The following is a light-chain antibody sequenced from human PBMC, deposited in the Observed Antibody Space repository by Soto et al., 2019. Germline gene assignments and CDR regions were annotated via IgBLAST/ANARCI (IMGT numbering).Light chain of an antibody. J-gene: IGLJ2*01. CDR1: SSDVGVYDF. CDR2: DVN. V-gene: IGLV2-14*03. CDR3: SSYTTSTTRV. Sequence: QSALTQPASVSGSPGQSITISCAGTSSDVGVYDFVSWYQQHPGKAPKLLIYDVNNRPAGISNRFPGSKSGNTASLTISGLQAEDEADYYCSSYTTSTTRVFGGGTKVTVL.